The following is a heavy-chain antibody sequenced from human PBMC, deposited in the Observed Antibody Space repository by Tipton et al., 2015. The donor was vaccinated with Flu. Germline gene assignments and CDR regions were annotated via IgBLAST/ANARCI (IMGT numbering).Heavy chain of an antibody. J-gene: IGHJ4*02. CDR2: INAGNGNT. D-gene: IGHD1-14*01. V-gene: IGHV1-3*01. CDR1: GYTFIYSA. CDR3: ARDGDGTNTKAQHF. Sequence: QLVQSGAEVKKPGASVKVSCTASGYTFIYSAMHWVRQAPGQSLEWMGWINAGNGNTKYSQKFQGRVTMTRDTSANTAYLEVTSLRSEDTAVYYCARDGDGTNTKAQHFWGQGTLVTVSS.